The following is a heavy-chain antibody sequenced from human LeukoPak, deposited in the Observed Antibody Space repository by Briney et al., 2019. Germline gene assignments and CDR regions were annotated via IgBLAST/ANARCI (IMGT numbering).Heavy chain of an antibody. V-gene: IGHV4-59*01. CDR3: ARETYDFWSGYPGGWFDP. CDR2: IYYSGST. Sequence: PSETLSLTCTVSGGSISSYYWSWIRQPPGKGLERIGYIYYSGSTNYNPSLKSRVTISVDTSKNQFSLKLSSVTAADTAVYYCARETYDFWSGYPGGWFDPWGQGTLVTVSS. D-gene: IGHD3-3*01. J-gene: IGHJ5*02. CDR1: GGSISSYY.